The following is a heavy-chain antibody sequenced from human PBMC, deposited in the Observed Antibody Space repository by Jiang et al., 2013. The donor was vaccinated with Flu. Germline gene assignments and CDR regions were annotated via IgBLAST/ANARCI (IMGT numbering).Heavy chain of an antibody. J-gene: IGHJ4*02. V-gene: IGHV1-69*06. CDR1: SSYA. CDR3: ARGNLDESIDY. Sequence: SSYAISWVRQAPGQGLEWMGGIIPIFGTANYAQKFQGRVTITADKSTSTAYMELSSLRSEDTAVYYCARGNLDESIDYWGQGTLVTVSS. CDR2: IIPIFGTA. D-gene: IGHD5/OR15-5a*01.